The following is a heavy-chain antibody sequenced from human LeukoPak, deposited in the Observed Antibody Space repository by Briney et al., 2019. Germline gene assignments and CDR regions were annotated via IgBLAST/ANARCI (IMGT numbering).Heavy chain of an antibody. CDR3: ARDRIRIAAAQGNWFDP. D-gene: IGHD6-13*01. Sequence: ASVKVSCKASGYTFISYYMHWVRQAPGQGLEWMGIINPSGGSTSYAQKFQGRVTMTRDTSTSTVYMELSSLRSEDTAVYYCARDRIRIAAAQGNWFDPWGQGTLVTVSS. CDR2: INPSGGST. J-gene: IGHJ5*02. V-gene: IGHV1-46*01. CDR1: GYTFISYY.